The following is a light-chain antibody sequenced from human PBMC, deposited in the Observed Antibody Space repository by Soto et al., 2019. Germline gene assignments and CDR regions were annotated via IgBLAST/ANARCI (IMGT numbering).Light chain of an antibody. CDR2: EDD. CDR1: SGDIARNY. Sequence: NFMLTQPQSVSESPGGTVTISCTRSSGDIARNYVQWYQQRPGSAPSAVIHEDDQRPSGVPDRFSGSVDRSSNSASLTISGLKTEDAADYYCQSYDSSNQGVFGGGTKLTVL. J-gene: IGLJ3*02. CDR3: QSYDSSNQGV. V-gene: IGLV6-57*03.